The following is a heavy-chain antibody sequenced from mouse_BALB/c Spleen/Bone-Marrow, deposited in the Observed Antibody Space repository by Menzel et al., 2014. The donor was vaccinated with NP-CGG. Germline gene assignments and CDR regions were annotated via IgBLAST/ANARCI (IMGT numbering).Heavy chain of an antibody. J-gene: IGHJ3*01. CDR3: ARPPIRGVAY. V-gene: IGHV4-1*02. D-gene: IGHD1-1*01. CDR1: GFDFSRYW. Sequence: LQQPGGSLKLSCAASGFDFSRYWMSWVRQAPGKGLEWIGEINPDSNTIDYTPSLKDKFIMSRDNAKNTLYLQMSKVRSEDTALYYCARPPIRGVAYWGQGTLVTVSA. CDR2: INPDSNTI.